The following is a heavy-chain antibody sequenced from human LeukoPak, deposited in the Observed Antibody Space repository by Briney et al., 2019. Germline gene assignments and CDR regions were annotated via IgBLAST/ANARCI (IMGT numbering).Heavy chain of an antibody. J-gene: IGHJ4*02. Sequence: QPGGSLRLSCAASGFTFSSYWMHWVRHAPEKGLVWVSRINSDGSSTIYADSVKGRFTISRDNAKNTLYLQMNSLRAEDTAAYYCARGLSYQDDYWGQGTLVSVSS. CDR1: GFTFSSYW. V-gene: IGHV3-74*01. D-gene: IGHD2-2*01. CDR3: ARGLSYQDDY. CDR2: INSDGSST.